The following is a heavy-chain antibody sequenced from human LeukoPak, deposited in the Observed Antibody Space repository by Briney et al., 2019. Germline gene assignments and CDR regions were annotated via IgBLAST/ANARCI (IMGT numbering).Heavy chain of an antibody. CDR3: AKVWYCSGGSCDEY. CDR2: ISGSGGST. Sequence: GGSLRLSCAASGFTFGSYAMSWVRQAPGKGLEWVSAISGSGGSTYYADSVKGRFTISRDNSKNTLYLQMNSLRAEDTAVYYCAKVWYCSGGSCDEYWGQGTLVTVSS. V-gene: IGHV3-23*01. J-gene: IGHJ4*02. CDR1: GFTFGSYA. D-gene: IGHD2-15*01.